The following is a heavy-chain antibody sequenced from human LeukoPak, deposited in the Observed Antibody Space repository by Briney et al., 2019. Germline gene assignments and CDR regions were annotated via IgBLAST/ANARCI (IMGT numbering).Heavy chain of an antibody. CDR1: GFTFSNYP. D-gene: IGHD3-10*01. CDR2: MSYDGSMK. Sequence: GRSLRLSCAASGFTFSNYPIHWVRQAPGKELEWVAVMSYDGSMKYYADSVRGRFTISRDNSKNTLYLQMNSLRAEDTAVYYCAKDLLIWFGEPTTLSFDYWGQGTLVTVSS. CDR3: AKDLLIWFGEPTTLSFDY. J-gene: IGHJ4*02. V-gene: IGHV3-30-3*01.